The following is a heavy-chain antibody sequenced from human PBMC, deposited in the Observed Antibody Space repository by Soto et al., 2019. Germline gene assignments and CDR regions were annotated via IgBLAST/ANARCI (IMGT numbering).Heavy chain of an antibody. CDR1: GFTFSSYG. CDR3: ARDQGRVEQQLVYYYYGMDV. CDR2: IWYDGSNK. J-gene: IGHJ6*02. D-gene: IGHD6-13*01. V-gene: IGHV3-33*01. Sequence: QVQLVESGGGVVQPGRSLRLSCAASGFTFSSYGMHWVRQAPGKGLEWVAVIWYDGSNKYYADSVKGRFTISRDNSKNTLYLQMNSLRAEDTAVYYCARDQGRVEQQLVYYYYGMDVWGQGTTVTVSS.